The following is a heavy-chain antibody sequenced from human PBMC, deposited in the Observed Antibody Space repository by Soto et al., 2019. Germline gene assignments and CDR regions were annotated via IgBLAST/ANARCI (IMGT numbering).Heavy chain of an antibody. Sequence: SETLSLTCTVSGVSITSYHWSWIRQPPGKGLEWIGYIYYTGSTNYNPSLKSRVTISVDTSKNQFSLKVGSVTAADTAVYFCASMPMDWGQGTLVTVSS. J-gene: IGHJ4*02. V-gene: IGHV4-59*01. D-gene: IGHD2-2*01. CDR2: IYYTGST. CDR3: ASMPMD. CDR1: GVSITSYH.